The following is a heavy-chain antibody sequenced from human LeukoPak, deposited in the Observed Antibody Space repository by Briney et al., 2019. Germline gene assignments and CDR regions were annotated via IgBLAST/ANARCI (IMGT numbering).Heavy chain of an antibody. CDR1: GGSVSSGGYY. CDR2: IYYSGST. J-gene: IGHJ4*02. CDR3: ARQTYYYDSGNY. V-gene: IGHV4-39*01. Sequence: PSETLSLTCTVSGGSVSSGGYYWSWIRQPPGKGLEWIGSIYYSGSTYYNPSLKSRVTMSVDTSKNQFSLKLSSVTAADTAVYYCARQTYYYDSGNYWGQGTLVTVSS. D-gene: IGHD3-10*01.